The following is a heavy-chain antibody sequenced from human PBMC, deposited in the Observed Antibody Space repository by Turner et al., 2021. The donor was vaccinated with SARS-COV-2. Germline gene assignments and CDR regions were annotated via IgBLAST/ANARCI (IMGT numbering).Heavy chain of an antibody. CDR3: ARDSNNRDYYESGGDYAFDN. V-gene: IGHV1-18*01. J-gene: IGHJ4*02. Sequence: VQLVQSRAEVKTPGASVNVSCKASDYSFTGCGNSWVRQAPGQGLEWMGWISAYNGYTNYARKLQGRVTMTTVTSTRTTYMEQGCLRSDDAAVYYCARDSNNRDYYESGGDYAFDNWGQGTLVTVSS. CDR2: ISAYNGYT. CDR1: DYSFTGCG. D-gene: IGHD3-22*01.